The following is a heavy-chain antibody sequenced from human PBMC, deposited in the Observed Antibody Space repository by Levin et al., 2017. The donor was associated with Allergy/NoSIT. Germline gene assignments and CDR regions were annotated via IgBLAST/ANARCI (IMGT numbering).Heavy chain of an antibody. V-gene: IGHV4-38-2*01. CDR2: VYHSGST. Sequence: SQTLSLPCAVSGYSINSGYYWGWIRQPPAMGLEWIGSVYHSGSTNYNPSLKSRVTISVDTSKKQFSLKLSSVTAADTAVYYCARWYSSSGYFDYWGQGTLVTVSS. D-gene: IGHD6-13*01. J-gene: IGHJ4*02. CDR1: GYSINSGYY. CDR3: ARWYSSSGYFDY.